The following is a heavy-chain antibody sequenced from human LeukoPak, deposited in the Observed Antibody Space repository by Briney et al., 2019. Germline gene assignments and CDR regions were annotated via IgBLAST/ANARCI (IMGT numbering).Heavy chain of an antibody. CDR1: GFTFRGSG. D-gene: IGHD3-22*01. Sequence: GGSLRLSCAASGFTFRGSGMHWVRQAPGKGPEWVAFARYDGTNTYYADSVKGRFIISRDNSKNTLYLQMDSLRAEDTAVYYCTKGRHDSSGYSDYWGQGTLVTVSS. V-gene: IGHV3-30*02. CDR3: TKGRHDSSGYSDY. J-gene: IGHJ4*02. CDR2: ARYDGTNT.